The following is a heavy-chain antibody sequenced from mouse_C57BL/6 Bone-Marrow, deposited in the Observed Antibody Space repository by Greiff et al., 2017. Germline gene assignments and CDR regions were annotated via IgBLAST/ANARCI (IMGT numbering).Heavy chain of an antibody. Sequence: VQLQQSGPELVKPGASVKISCKASGYAFSSSWMNWVKQRPGKGLEWIGRIYPGDGDTNYNGKFKGKATLTADKSSSTAYMQLSSLTSEDAAVYFCARWLLRAMDCWGQGASVTVSS. J-gene: IGHJ4*01. CDR2: IYPGDGDT. CDR1: GYAFSSSW. V-gene: IGHV1-82*01. D-gene: IGHD2-3*01. CDR3: ARWLLRAMDC.